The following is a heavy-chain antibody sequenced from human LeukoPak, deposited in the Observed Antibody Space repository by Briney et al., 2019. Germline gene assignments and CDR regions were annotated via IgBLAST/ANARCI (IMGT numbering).Heavy chain of an antibody. CDR3: ARDREAAAGSLPDY. CDR1: GGTVSSHA. CDR2: IIPILGTT. J-gene: IGHJ4*02. V-gene: IGHV1-69*10. D-gene: IGHD6-13*01. Sequence: SVKVSCKASGGTVSSHAISWVRQAPGQGLEWMGGIIPILGTTNYAQKFQGRVTITADKSTSTAYMELSSLRSEDTAVYYCARDREAAAGSLPDYWGQGTLVIVSS.